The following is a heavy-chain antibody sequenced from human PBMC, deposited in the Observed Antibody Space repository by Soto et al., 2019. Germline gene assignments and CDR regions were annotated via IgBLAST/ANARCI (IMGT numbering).Heavy chain of an antibody. CDR1: GYPFSNYF. Sequence: QVQLVQSGAEVTRPGASVRLSCRTSGYPFSNYFVLWVRQAPGQGLEWMGMMNPSGGDTIYSQKFQGRITMTRDTSTRTVYMELSSLRSDDTAVYDCTRERDSSSSDFWGRYMDVWGQGTTVTVS. V-gene: IGHV1-46*01. CDR3: TRERDSSSSDFWGRYMDV. D-gene: IGHD3-16*01. J-gene: IGHJ6*02. CDR2: MNPSGGDT.